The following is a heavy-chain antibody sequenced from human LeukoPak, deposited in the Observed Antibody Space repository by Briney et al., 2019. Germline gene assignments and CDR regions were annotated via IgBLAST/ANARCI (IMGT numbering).Heavy chain of an antibody. V-gene: IGHV3-23*01. CDR3: AKEIYGDSTGGRFQY. Sequence: PGGSLRLSCAASGFTFSSYAMSWVRQAPGQGLEGVSVIGGGGGSTYYADSVTGRFTISRDNSKNTLYLQMNSLRAEDTGVYYCAKEIYGDSTGGRFQYWGQGTLVTVSS. J-gene: IGHJ1*01. CDR1: GFTFSSYA. D-gene: IGHD4-17*01. CDR2: IGGGGGST.